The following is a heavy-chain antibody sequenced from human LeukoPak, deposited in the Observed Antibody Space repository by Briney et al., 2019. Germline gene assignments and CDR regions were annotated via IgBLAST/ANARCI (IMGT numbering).Heavy chain of an antibody. Sequence: PGGSLRLSCAASGFSFKIYEMHWVRQAPGKGLEWISYISSSGATTYYADSVKGRFTISRDNAENSLYLQMNSLRAEDTAVYYCAELGITMIGGVWGKGTTVTISS. CDR1: GFSFKIYE. J-gene: IGHJ6*04. CDR3: AELGITMIGGV. V-gene: IGHV3-48*03. CDR2: ISSSGATT. D-gene: IGHD3-10*02.